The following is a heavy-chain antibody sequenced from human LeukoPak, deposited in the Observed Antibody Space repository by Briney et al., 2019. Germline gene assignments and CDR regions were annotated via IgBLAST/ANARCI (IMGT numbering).Heavy chain of an antibody. D-gene: IGHD3-10*01. CDR3: ARGPQFSGPGWFDP. Sequence: GGSLRLSCAASGFTFSGYVMTWVRQAPGKGLECVSSITFSSSHIYYADSVKGRFTISRDNTKDPLYLQMNSLRAEDTAIYYCARGPQFSGPGWFDPWGQGTLVTVSS. J-gene: IGHJ5*02. V-gene: IGHV3-21*01. CDR1: GFTFSGYV. CDR2: ITFSSSHI.